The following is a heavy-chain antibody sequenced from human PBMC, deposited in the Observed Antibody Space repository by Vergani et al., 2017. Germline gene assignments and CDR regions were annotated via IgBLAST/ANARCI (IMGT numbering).Heavy chain of an antibody. V-gene: IGHV3-48*02. Sequence: EVQLVESGGGLVQPGGSLRLSCAASGFTFSSYSMNWVRQAPGKGLEWVSYISSSSSTIYYADSVKGRFTISRDNAKNSLYLQMNSLRDEDTAVYYCARPHYDFWSGYYFDYWGQGTLVTVSS. CDR1: GFTFSSYS. J-gene: IGHJ4*02. CDR3: ARPHYDFWSGYYFDY. CDR2: ISSSSSTI. D-gene: IGHD3-3*01.